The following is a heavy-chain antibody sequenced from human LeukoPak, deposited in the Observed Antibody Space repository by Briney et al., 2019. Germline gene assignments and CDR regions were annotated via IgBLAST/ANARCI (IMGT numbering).Heavy chain of an antibody. CDR2: INHSGST. CDR1: GGSFSGYY. V-gene: IGHV4-34*01. CDR3: ARGRKNYYGSGSNFDY. J-gene: IGHJ4*02. D-gene: IGHD3-10*01. Sequence: PSETLSLTCAVYGGSFSGYYWSWIRQPPGKGLEWIGEINHSGSTNYNPSLKSRVTISVDTSKNQFSLKLSSVTAVDTAVYYCARGRKNYYGSGSNFDYWGQGTLVTVSS.